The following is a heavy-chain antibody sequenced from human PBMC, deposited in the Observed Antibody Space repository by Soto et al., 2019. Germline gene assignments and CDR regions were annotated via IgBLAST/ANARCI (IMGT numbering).Heavy chain of an antibody. V-gene: IGHV3-30*18. CDR2: ISYDGSNK. Sequence: QVQLVESGGGVVQPGRSLRLSCAASGFTFSSYGMHWVRQAPGKGLEWVAVISYDGSNKYYADSVKGRFTISRDNSKNTLYLQMNSLRAEDTAVYYCAKLVIAVAGPKLNFDYWGQGTLVTVSS. D-gene: IGHD6-19*01. CDR3: AKLVIAVAGPKLNFDY. J-gene: IGHJ4*02. CDR1: GFTFSSYG.